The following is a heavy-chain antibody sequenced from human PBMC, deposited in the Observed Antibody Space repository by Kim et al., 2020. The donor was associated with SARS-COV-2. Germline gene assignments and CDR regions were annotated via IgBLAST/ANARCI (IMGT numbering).Heavy chain of an antibody. J-gene: IGHJ4*02. CDR3: ARRGFHDS. CDR1: GYTFSTYV. CDR2: INPNTGNT. V-gene: IGHV1-18*01. Sequence: ASVKVSCKASGYTFSTYVFSWVRQAPGQGLEWMGWINPNTGNTDYAQKFQDRVTMTTDTSTSTAFMELTRLRSDDTAVYYCARRGFHDSWGQGTLVTVSS.